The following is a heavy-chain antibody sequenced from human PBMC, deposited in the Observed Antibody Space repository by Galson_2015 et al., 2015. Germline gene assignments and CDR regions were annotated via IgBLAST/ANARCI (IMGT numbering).Heavy chain of an antibody. J-gene: IGHJ4*02. CDR3: ATRTGPFDY. CDR2: INGGDDTT. D-gene: IGHD1-14*01. Sequence: SLRLSCAASGLTFSNYAMSWVRQAPGKGLEWVSTINGGDDTTYYADSVKGRFTISRDNPKNTLYLQVNSLRAEDTAVYYCATRTGPFDYWGQGTLVSVSS. CDR1: GLTFSNYA. V-gene: IGHV3-23*01.